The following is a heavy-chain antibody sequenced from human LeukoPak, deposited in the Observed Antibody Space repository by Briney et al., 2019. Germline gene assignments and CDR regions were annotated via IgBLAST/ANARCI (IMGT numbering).Heavy chain of an antibody. CDR3: ARFRNNNYDSRGEIDY. J-gene: IGHJ4*02. D-gene: IGHD3-22*01. V-gene: IGHV1-18*01. CDR2: ISAYNGNT. CDR1: GYTFTSYG. Sequence: GASVKVSCKASGYTFTSYGISWVRQAPGQGLEWMGWISAYNGNTNYAQKLQGRVTMTTDTSTSTAYMELRSLRSDDTAVYYCARFRNNNYDSRGEIDYWGQGTLVTVSS.